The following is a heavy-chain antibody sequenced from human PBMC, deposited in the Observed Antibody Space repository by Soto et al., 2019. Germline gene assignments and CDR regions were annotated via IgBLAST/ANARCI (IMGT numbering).Heavy chain of an antibody. J-gene: IGHJ3*01. Sequence: EAQLVESGGGLVQPGGSLRLSCAASGFAFSDYWMSWVRQAPGKGLVWVADIKHDASEDFYVNSVDGRFTISRDNARSSLYLQRNSLRAEDTAVYYCARSLGWREGFDVWGQGTMVTVSS. D-gene: IGHD6-19*01. CDR3: ARSLGWREGFDV. CDR2: IKHDASED. CDR1: GFAFSDYW. V-gene: IGHV3-7*01.